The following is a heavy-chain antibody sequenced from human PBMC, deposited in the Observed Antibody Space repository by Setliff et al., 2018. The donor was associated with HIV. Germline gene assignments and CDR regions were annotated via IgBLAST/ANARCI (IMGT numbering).Heavy chain of an antibody. V-gene: IGHV4-31*03. CDR2: IYYSGTM. D-gene: IGHD7-27*01. J-gene: IGHJ5*02. CDR3: ARAPYWGSRPGCFDP. Sequence: SETLSLTCNVSGDSISNNGFFWGWIRQHPGMGLEWIGSIYYSGTMYYNPSLKSRLIISLDTSKNQFSLKLSSVTAADTAVYYCARAPYWGSRPGCFDPWGQGTLVTVSS. CDR1: GDSISNNGFF.